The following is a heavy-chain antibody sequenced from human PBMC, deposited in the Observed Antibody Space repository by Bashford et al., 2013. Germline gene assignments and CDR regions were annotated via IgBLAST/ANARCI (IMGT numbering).Heavy chain of an antibody. CDR2: IKSKAEGDTT. CDR3: TTAGGQQLEDY. V-gene: IGHV3-15*01. D-gene: IGHD6-13*01. CDR1: GFSFSNYA. Sequence: GGSLRLSCAASGFSFSNYAMTWVRQAPGKGLEWVGRIKSKAEGDTTDYGAPAKGRFIVSRDDSENTLHLQMNSLKIDDTGVYYCTTAGGQQLEDYWGQGTLVTVSS. J-gene: IGHJ4*02.